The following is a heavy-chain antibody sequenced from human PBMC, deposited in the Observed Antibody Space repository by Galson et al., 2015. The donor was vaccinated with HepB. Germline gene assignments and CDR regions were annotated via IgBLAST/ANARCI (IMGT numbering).Heavy chain of an antibody. V-gene: IGHV1-18*04. Sequence: SVKVSCKASGYSFSNYGISWVRQAPGQGLEWLGWSSAYRDKANYAQIVQGRVIMTTDTSTSTAYMELRSLTSDDTAMYYSVRDWYCSGRNCVDCFDPGGQGTLVTVSS. D-gene: IGHD2-15*01. CDR2: SSAYRDKA. CDR3: VRDWYCSGRNCVDCFDP. J-gene: IGHJ5*02. CDR1: GYSFSNYG.